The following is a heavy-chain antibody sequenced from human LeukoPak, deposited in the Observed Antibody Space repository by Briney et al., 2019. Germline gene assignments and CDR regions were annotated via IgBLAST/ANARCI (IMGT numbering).Heavy chain of an antibody. J-gene: IGHJ4*02. CDR3: AKLLPTLVRGGDYFDY. V-gene: IGHV3-30*18. D-gene: IGHD3-10*01. CDR1: GFTFSRYG. Sequence: GGSLRLSYAASGFTFSRYGMHWVRQAPGKGLEWVAVISYDGGNKYYADSVKGRFTISRDNSKNTLYLQMNSLRAEDTAVYYCAKLLPTLVRGGDYFDYWGQGTLVTVSS. CDR2: ISYDGGNK.